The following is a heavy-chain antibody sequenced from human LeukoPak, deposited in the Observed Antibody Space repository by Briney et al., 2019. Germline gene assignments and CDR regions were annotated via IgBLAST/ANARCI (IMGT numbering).Heavy chain of an antibody. CDR2: IIPIFGTA. CDR3: ASSGRGYSGYDSGFDY. CDR1: GGTFSSYA. Sequence: SVKVSCKASGGTFSSYAISWVRQAPGPGLEWMGGIIPIFGTANYAQKFQGRVTITTDESTRTAYMELSSRRSEDSAVYYCASSGRGYSGYDSGFDYWGQGTLVTVSS. J-gene: IGHJ4*02. D-gene: IGHD5-12*01. V-gene: IGHV1-69*05.